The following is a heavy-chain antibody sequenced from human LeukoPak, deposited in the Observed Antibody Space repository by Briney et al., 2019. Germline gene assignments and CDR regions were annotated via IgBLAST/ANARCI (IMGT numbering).Heavy chain of an antibody. D-gene: IGHD3-22*01. J-gene: IGHJ4*02. V-gene: IGHV1-8*01. CDR1: GYTFTSYD. CDR3: ARGPHSSGFDY. Sequence: ASVKVSCQASGYTFTSYDINWVRQAPGQGLEWMGWMNPNSGNTGYAQKFQGRVTITRNTSINTAYMELSSLRSEDTAVYYCARGPHSSGFDYWGQGTLVTVSS. CDR2: MNPNSGNT.